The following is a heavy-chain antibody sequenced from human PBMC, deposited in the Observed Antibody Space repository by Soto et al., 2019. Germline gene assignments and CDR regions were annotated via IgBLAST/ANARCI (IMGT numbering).Heavy chain of an antibody. V-gene: IGHV5-51*01. D-gene: IGHD6-19*01. J-gene: IGHJ4*02. CDR1: GYSFTTYW. CDR3: ARHLGAVASYVDC. CDR2: IYPGDSDT. Sequence: PGESLKISCKGSGYSFTTYWIGWVRQMPGKGLEWMGIIYPGDSDTRYSPSFQGQVTISADKSISTAYLQWTGLKASDTAMYYCARHLGAVASYVDCWGQGTLVTVSS.